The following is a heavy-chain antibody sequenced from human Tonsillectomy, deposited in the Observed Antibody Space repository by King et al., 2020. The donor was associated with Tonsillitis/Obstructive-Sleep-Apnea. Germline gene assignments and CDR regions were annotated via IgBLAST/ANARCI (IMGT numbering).Heavy chain of an antibody. CDR2: VRVRGGSR. J-gene: IGHJ4*02. CDR1: GLTFNNYA. CDR3: AKDGCSGSSCFSPWFDY. Sequence: VQLVESGGALVQPGGSLRLSCAASGLTFNNYAMSWVRQAPGKGLEWVSTVRVRGGSRYYADSVRGRFTISRDNSENTLYLQMKSLRGEDTAVYYCAKDGCSGSSCFSPWFDYWRQGTLVTVPS. V-gene: IGHV3-23*04. D-gene: IGHD2-2*01.